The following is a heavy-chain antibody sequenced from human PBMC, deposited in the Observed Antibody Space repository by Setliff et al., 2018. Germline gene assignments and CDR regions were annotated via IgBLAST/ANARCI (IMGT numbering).Heavy chain of an antibody. J-gene: IGHJ3*02. D-gene: IGHD6-13*01. CDR2: IHYSGSP. V-gene: IGHV4-59*01. Sequence: PSETLSLTCTVSGGSISSYYWNWIRQPPGKGLEWIGYIHYSGSPNYHPSLKSRVSTSVDTSQNQISLKLGSVTAADTAVYYCARTMYSSSWYGAFDSWGQGTMVTVSS. CDR3: ARTMYSSSWYGAFDS. CDR1: GGSISSYY.